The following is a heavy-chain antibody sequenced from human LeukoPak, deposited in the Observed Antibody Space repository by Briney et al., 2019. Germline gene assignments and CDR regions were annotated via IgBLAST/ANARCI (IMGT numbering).Heavy chain of an antibody. Sequence: PGGSLRLSCAASGFSFYTYAMHWVRQAPGKGLEWVANIKQDGSEKYYVDSVKGRFTISRDNAKNSLYLQMNSLRAEDTAVYYCARDRLHDAFDIWGQGTMVTVSS. CDR2: IKQDGSEK. D-gene: IGHD6-25*01. CDR3: ARDRLHDAFDI. V-gene: IGHV3-7*01. J-gene: IGHJ3*02. CDR1: GFSFYTYA.